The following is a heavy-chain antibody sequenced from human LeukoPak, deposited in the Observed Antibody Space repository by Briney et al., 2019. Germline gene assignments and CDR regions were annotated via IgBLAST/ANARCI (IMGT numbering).Heavy chain of an antibody. CDR3: ARDMAYCSSTSCPLGY. V-gene: IGHV3-20*04. CDR2: ISWGGGST. D-gene: IGHD2-2*01. Sequence: PGGSLRLSCAAPGFTFEDYGMSWVRQAPGKGLEWVSGISWGGGSTGSADSVKGRFTISRDITKNSLYLQMNSLRAEDTALYYCARDMAYCSSTSCPLGYWGQGTLVTVSS. CDR1: GFTFEDYG. J-gene: IGHJ4*02.